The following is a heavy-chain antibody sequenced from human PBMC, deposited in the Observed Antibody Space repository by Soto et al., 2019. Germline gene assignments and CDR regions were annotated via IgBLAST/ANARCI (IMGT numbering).Heavy chain of an antibody. CDR2: LYHSGST. J-gene: IGHJ4*02. CDR1: GGSISSGGHS. V-gene: IGHV4-30-2*01. CDR3: ARGRFGDFLDY. D-gene: IGHD3-3*01. Sequence: SETLSLTCAVSGGSISSGGHSWSWIRQPPGKGLEWIGHLYHSGSTYYNPSLKSRVTISVDRSRNQFSLKLTSVTAADTAFYYCARGRFGDFLDYWGQGSLVTSPQ.